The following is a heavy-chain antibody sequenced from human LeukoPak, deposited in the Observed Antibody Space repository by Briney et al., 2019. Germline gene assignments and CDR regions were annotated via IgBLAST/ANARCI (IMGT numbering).Heavy chain of an antibody. Sequence: PGVSLTLSCAASGFTFSDYYMSWIRQAPGKGLEWVSYICDSGRTIYYVDSAKGRFTITRDNAKNAVYLQMNNLRAEDTAVYYCARYRLGDYDHGGYYDKWGQGTLVTVSS. D-gene: IGHD3-22*01. J-gene: IGHJ4*02. V-gene: IGHV3-11*01. CDR2: ICDSGRTI. CDR3: ARYRLGDYDHGGYYDK. CDR1: GFTFSDYY.